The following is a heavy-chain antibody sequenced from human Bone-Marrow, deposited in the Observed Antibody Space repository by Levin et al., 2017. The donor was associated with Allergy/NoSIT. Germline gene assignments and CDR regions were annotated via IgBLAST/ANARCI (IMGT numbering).Heavy chain of an antibody. CDR2: ISRSGSTI. CDR1: GFAFSDSY. D-gene: IGHD3-9*01. CDR3: ARGIEGSDNYYYYGMDV. V-gene: IGHV3-11*01. J-gene: IGHJ6*02. Sequence: LTCAASGFAFSDSYMSWIRQAPGKGLEWVSYISRSGSTIYYADSLKGRFIISRDNAKNSLYLQMNSLRADDTAVYYCARGIEGSDNYYYYGMDVWGQGTTVTVSS.